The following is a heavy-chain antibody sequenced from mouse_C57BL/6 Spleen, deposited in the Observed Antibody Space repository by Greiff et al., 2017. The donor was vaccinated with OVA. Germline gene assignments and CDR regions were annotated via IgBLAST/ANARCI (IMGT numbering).Heavy chain of an antibody. D-gene: IGHD3-2*02. V-gene: IGHV1-69*01. CDR2: IDPSDSYT. CDR1: GYTFTSYW. CDR3: AIRGD. Sequence: QVQLQQPGAELVMPGASVKLSCKASGYTFTSYWMPWVKQRPGQGLEWLGEIDPSDSYTNYNQKFKGKSTLTVDKSSSTAYMQLSSLTSEDSAVYYCAIRGDWGQGTTLSVSS. J-gene: IGHJ2*01.